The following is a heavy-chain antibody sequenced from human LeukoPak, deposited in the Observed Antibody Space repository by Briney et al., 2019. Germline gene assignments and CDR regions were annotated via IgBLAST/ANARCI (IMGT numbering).Heavy chain of an antibody. V-gene: IGHV4-59*01. J-gene: IGHJ4*02. CDR2: IYYSGST. D-gene: IGHD3-16*01. CDR3: ARESYPTSIDY. Sequence: SETLSLTCTVSGGSISSYYWSWIRQPPGKGLEWIGYIYYSGSTNYNPSLKSRVTISVDTSKNQFSLKLSSVTAADTAVYYCARESYPTSIDYWGQGTLVTVSS. CDR1: GGSISSYY.